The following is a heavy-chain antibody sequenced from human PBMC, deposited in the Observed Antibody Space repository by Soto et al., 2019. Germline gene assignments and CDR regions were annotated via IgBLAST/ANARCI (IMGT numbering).Heavy chain of an antibody. D-gene: IGHD1-7*01. Sequence: SETLSLTCTVSGGSISSYYWSWIRQPPGKGLEWIGYIYYSGSTHHNPSLESRDTISLDTSKNQFSLILSSVTAADTAVYYCARNKASGTFTYYFDNWGQGTLVTVSS. CDR1: GGSISSYY. CDR2: IYYSGST. CDR3: ARNKASGTFTYYFDN. J-gene: IGHJ4*02. V-gene: IGHV4-59*12.